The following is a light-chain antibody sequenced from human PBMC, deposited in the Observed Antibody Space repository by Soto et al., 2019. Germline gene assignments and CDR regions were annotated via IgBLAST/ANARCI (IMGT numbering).Light chain of an antibody. CDR3: CSYAGSTTWV. J-gene: IGLJ3*02. CDR1: SSEVGSYNL. CDR2: EGS. V-gene: IGLV2-23*01. Sequence: QSALTQPASVSGSPGQSITISCTGTSSEVGSYNLVSWYQQHPGKAPKLMIYEGSKRPSGVSNRFSGSRSGNTASLTISGLQAEDEADYYCCSYAGSTTWVFGGGTKVTVL.